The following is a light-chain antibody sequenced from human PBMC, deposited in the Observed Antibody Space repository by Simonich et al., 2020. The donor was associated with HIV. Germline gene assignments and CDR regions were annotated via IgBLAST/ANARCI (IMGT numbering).Light chain of an antibody. J-gene: IGLJ2*01. CDR1: SSDVGGFNL. CDR2: EVS. Sequence: QSALTQPASVSGSPGQSITISCTGTSSDVGGFNLVSWYQQYPGKAPKLTIHEVSKRPSWVSNRFSGSKSHNTATLTISGLQAEDEADYYCSSYTSSSGVFGGGTKLTVL. V-gene: IGLV2-14*02. CDR3: SSYTSSSGV.